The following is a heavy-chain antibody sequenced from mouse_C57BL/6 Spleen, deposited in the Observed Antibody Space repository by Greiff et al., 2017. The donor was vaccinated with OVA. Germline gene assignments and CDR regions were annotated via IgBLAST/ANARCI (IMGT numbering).Heavy chain of an antibody. CDR2: INPSNGGT. Sequence: VQLQQPGTDLVKPGASVKLSRKASGYTFTSYWMHWVKQRPGQGLEWIGNINPSNGGTNYNEKFKSKATLTVDKSSSTAYMQLSSLTSEDSAVYYCARGYYDYDRGYFDVWGTGTTVTVSS. V-gene: IGHV1-53*01. J-gene: IGHJ1*03. CDR3: ARGYYDYDRGYFDV. CDR1: GYTFTSYW. D-gene: IGHD2-4*01.